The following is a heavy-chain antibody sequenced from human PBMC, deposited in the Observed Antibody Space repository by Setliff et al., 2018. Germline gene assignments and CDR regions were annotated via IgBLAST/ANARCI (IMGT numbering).Heavy chain of an antibody. CDR2: IYYSGST. CDR3: ARDARAPWFYYGMDV. V-gene: IGHV4-59*01. J-gene: IGHJ6*02. Sequence: PSETLSLTCTVSGGSISTYYWSWIRQPPGKGPEWIGYIYYSGSTNYNPSLKGRLTISVDTSKNQFSLKLSSVTAADTAVYYCARDARAPWFYYGMDVWGQGTTVTVSS. CDR1: GGSISTYY. D-gene: IGHD3-10*01.